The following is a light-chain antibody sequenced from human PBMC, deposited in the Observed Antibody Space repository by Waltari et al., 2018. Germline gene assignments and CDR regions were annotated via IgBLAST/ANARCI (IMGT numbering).Light chain of an antibody. CDR1: QSVSSK. CDR3: QQLNNWPFT. Sequence: EIVMTQSPATLSVSPGERATLSCRASQSVSSKLALFQQKTGQAPRLLIDGASTRATGIPARFSGSGSGTDFTLIISSLQSEDFADYYCQQLNNWPFTFGPGTKVDIK. CDR2: GAS. V-gene: IGKV3-15*01. J-gene: IGKJ3*01.